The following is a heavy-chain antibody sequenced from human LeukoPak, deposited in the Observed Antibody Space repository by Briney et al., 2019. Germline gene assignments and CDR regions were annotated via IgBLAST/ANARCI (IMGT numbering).Heavy chain of an antibody. CDR2: ISSSGSTI. J-gene: IGHJ4*02. CDR1: GFTFSSYE. CDR3: ARVPFGRFSFDY. Sequence: GGSLRLSCAASGFTFSSYEMNWVRQAPGKGLEWVSNISSSGSTIYYADSVKGRFTISRDNAKNSLYLQMNSLRAEDTAVYYCARVPFGRFSFDYWGQGTLVTVSS. D-gene: IGHD1-14*01. V-gene: IGHV3-48*03.